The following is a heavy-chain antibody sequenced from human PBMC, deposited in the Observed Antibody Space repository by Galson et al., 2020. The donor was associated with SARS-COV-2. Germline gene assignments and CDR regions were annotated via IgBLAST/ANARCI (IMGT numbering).Heavy chain of an antibody. V-gene: IGHV4-34*01. CDR2: VSHRVGT. D-gene: IGHD3-16*01. CDR1: GGSFSGYD. J-gene: IGHJ6*03. Sequence: LETLSLTCAVHGGSFSGYDWRWVRQPPGKGLEWIGEVSHRVGTNYNPSLTSRVTISVDTSKNQFSLKLTSVTAADTAVYYCATLGSPKGVYPYYFMDVWGKGTTVIVSS. CDR3: ATLGSPKGVYPYYFMDV.